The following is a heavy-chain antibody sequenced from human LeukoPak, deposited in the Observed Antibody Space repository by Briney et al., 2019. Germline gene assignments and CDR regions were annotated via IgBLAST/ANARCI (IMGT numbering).Heavy chain of an antibody. CDR2: IYYTGST. Sequence: SETLSLTCTVSGVSISSYYWSWIRQPPGKGLEWIGYIYYTGSTNYHPSLKSRVTISVDTSKNQFSLKLSSVTAADTAVYYCARNLGITGTKYYFDYWGQGTLVTVSS. J-gene: IGHJ4*02. D-gene: IGHD1-20*01. CDR1: GVSISSYY. CDR3: ARNLGITGTKYYFDY. V-gene: IGHV4-59*01.